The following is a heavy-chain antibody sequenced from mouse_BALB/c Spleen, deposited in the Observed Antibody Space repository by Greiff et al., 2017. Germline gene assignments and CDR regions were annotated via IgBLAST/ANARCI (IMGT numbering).Heavy chain of an antibody. Sequence: EVQLQESGGGLVQPGGSMKLSCVASGFTFSNYWMNWVRQSPEKGLEWVAEIRLKSNNYATHYAESVKGRFTISRDDSKSSVYLQMNNLRAEDTGIYYCTSQLGRDWYFDVWGAGTTVTVSS. CDR1: GFTFSNYW. CDR3: TSQLGRDWYFDV. CDR2: IRLKSNNYAT. J-gene: IGHJ1*01. D-gene: IGHD4-1*02. V-gene: IGHV6-6*02.